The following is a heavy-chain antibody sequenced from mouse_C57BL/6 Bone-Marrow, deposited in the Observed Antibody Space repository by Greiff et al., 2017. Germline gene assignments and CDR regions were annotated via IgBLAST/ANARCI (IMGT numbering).Heavy chain of an antibody. D-gene: IGHD4-1*01. Sequence: VHVKQSGTVLARPGASVKMSCKTSGYTFTSYWMHWVKQRPGQGLEWIGAIYPGNSDTSYNQKFKGKAKLTAVTSASTAYMELSSLTNEDSAVYYCTRSAWDWFAYWGQGTLVTVSA. CDR1: GYTFTSYW. CDR3: TRSAWDWFAY. J-gene: IGHJ3*01. CDR2: IYPGNSDT. V-gene: IGHV1-5*01.